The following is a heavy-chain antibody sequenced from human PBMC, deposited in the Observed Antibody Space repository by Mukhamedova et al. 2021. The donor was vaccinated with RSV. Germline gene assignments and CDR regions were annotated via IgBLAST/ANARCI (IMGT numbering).Heavy chain of an antibody. V-gene: IGHV1-69*04. D-gene: IGHD1-26*01. J-gene: IGHJ6*02. Sequence: GLEWMGRIIPILGIANYAQKFQGRVTITADKSTSTAYMELSSLRSEDTAVYYCAGDPLYSGSYYYYYGMDVWGQGTTVTVSS. CDR2: IIPILGIA. CDR3: AGDPLYSGSYYYYYGMDV.